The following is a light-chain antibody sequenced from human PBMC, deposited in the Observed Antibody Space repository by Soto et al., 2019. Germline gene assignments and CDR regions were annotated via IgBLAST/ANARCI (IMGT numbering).Light chain of an antibody. V-gene: IGLV2-14*01. Sequence: QSALTQPAAVSGSPGQSITISCTGTSSEVDDYNFVSWYQQHPGKAPKLMIYDVSNRPSGVSNRFSGSKSANTASLTISGLQAEDEADYYCTSYTSSSTLYVFGTGTKVTVL. CDR1: SSEVDDYNF. CDR2: DVS. CDR3: TSYTSSSTLYV. J-gene: IGLJ1*01.